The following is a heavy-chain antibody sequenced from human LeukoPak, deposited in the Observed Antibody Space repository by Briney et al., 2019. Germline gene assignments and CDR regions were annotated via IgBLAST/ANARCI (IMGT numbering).Heavy chain of an antibody. V-gene: IGHV1-18*04. Sequence: GASVKVSCKASGYTFTSYYMHWVRQAPGQGLEWMGWINAYNGNTNYAQKLQGRVTMTTDTSTSIAYMELRSLRSDDTAVYYCARGDIVATEKRDYYSMDVWGKGTTVTVSS. J-gene: IGHJ6*03. CDR2: INAYNGNT. CDR3: ARGDIVATEKRDYYSMDV. D-gene: IGHD5-12*01. CDR1: GYTFTSYY.